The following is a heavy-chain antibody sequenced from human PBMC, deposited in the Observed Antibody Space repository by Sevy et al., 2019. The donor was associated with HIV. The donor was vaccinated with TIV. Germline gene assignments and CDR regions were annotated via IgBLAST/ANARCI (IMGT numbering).Heavy chain of an antibody. Sequence: SETLSLTCTVSGGSISSSIHYWGWIRQPPGKGLEWIGSIYYRGFTYYNSSLNSRVTIAVDTSKNQFSLRLSSVTAADTAVFYCARQGRPMVYWGQGTLVTVSS. D-gene: IGHD2-8*01. J-gene: IGHJ4*02. CDR1: GGSISSSIHY. V-gene: IGHV4-39*01. CDR3: ARQGRPMVY. CDR2: IYYRGFT.